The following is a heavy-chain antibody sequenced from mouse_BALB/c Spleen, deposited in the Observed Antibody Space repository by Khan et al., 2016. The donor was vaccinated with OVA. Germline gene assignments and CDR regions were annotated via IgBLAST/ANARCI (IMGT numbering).Heavy chain of an antibody. CDR3: ARQPYYHYYLIDY. V-gene: IGHV2-6-1*01. CDR1: GFSLTNYG. Sequence: QVQLQQSGPGLVAPSQSLSITCTISGFSLTNYGVHWVRQPPGKGLEWLVVIWSDGSTTYNSALKSRLSISKDNSKSQVFLKMSSLQTDDTAMYYCARQPYYHYYLIDYWGQGTSVTVSS. CDR2: IWSDGST. D-gene: IGHD2-10*01. J-gene: IGHJ4*01.